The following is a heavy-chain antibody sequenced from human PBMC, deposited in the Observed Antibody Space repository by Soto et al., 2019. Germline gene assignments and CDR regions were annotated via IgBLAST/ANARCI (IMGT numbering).Heavy chain of an antibody. J-gene: IGHJ3*02. CDR1: GFTFSDYY. Sequence: GGSLRLSCAASGFTFSDYYMSWIRQAPGKGLEWVSYISSSGSTIYYADSVKGRFTISRDNAKNSLYLQMNSLRAEDTAVYYCARDGLSLYCSSTSCYAFDIWGQGTMVTVSS. V-gene: IGHV3-11*01. D-gene: IGHD2-2*01. CDR2: ISSSGSTI. CDR3: ARDGLSLYCSSTSCYAFDI.